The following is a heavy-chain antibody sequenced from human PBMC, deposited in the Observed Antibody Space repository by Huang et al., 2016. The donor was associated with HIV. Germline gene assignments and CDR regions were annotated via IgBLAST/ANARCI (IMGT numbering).Heavy chain of an antibody. V-gene: IGHV4-39*01. J-gene: IGHJ4*02. Sequence: QLHLPSGPGLVMPSETLSLTCNVSDGSLNSGKYYWGWFRQSPGKGLEWIGSIFYTGSAHYNPSLESRVTIFVDSSKSQLSVRLRSVTAADTAVYYCARRRTHFTFDYWGQGTLVTVSS. CDR1: DGSLNSGKYY. CDR2: IFYTGSA. CDR3: ARRRTHFTFDY.